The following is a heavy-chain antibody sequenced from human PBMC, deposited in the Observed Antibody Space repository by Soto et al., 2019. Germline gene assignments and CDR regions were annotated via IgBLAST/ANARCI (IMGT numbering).Heavy chain of an antibody. CDR1: GFTFSSYA. V-gene: IGHV3-23*01. CDR2: ISGSGGST. Sequence: GGSLRLSCAASGFTFSSYAMNWVRQAPGKGLEWVSVISGSGGSTYYADSVKGRFTISRDNSKNTLSLQMNSLRVEDSAVYYCVPRKGDPFTWGPGTLVTVSS. D-gene: IGHD3-16*01. CDR3: VPRKGDPFT. J-gene: IGHJ4*02.